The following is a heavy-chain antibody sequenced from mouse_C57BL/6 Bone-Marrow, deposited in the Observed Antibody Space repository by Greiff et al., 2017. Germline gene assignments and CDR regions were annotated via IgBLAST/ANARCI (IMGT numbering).Heavy chain of an antibody. CDR1: GFTFSSYG. CDR3: ARHVCY. J-gene: IGHJ3*01. Sequence: EVQGVESGGDLVKPGGSLKLSCAASGFTFSSYGMSWVRQTPDKRLEWVATISSGGSYTYYPDSVKGRFTISRDNAKNTLYLQMSSLKSGATAMYYCARHVCYWGQGTLVTVSA. V-gene: IGHV5-6*01. CDR2: ISSGGSYT.